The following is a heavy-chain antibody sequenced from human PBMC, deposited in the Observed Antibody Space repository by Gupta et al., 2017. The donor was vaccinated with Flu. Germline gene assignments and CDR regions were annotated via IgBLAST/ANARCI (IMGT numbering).Heavy chain of an antibody. CDR2: INHSGST. CDR3: ASSGVAGTRYYYYYGMDV. Sequence: WSWIRQPPGKGLEWIGEINHSGSTNYNPSLKSRVTISVDTSKNQFSLKLSSVTAADTAVYYCASSGVAGTRYYYYYGMDVWGQGTTVTVSS. J-gene: IGHJ6*02. V-gene: IGHV4-34*01. D-gene: IGHD1-1*01.